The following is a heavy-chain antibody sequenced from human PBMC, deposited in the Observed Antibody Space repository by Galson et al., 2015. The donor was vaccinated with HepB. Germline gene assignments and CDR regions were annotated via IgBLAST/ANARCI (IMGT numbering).Heavy chain of an antibody. CDR2: INHSGST. V-gene: IGHV4-34*01. CDR3: ARDGVPAAGGMDV. D-gene: IGHD2-2*01. CDR1: GGSFSGYY. Sequence: SETLSLTCAVYGGSFSGYYWSWIRQPPGKGLEWIGEINHSGSTNYNPSLKSRVTISVDTSKNQFSLKLSPVTAADTAVYYCARDGVPAAGGMDVWGQGTTVTVSS. J-gene: IGHJ6*02.